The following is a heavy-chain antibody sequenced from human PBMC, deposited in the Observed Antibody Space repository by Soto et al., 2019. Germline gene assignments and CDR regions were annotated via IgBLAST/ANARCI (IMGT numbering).Heavy chain of an antibody. CDR1: GYTFTVYY. CDR2: INPNSGGT. V-gene: IGHV1-2*04. CDR3: ARVLISGYEARCALVI. D-gene: IGHD5-12*01. Sequence: ASVKVSCKASGYTFTVYYIHWVRQAPGQRLEWMGWINPNSGGTNYAQKFQGCVTMTRDTSTSTAYMELSRLRSDDTAVYYCARVLISGYEARCALVICGQGRMVTVSS. J-gene: IGHJ3*02.